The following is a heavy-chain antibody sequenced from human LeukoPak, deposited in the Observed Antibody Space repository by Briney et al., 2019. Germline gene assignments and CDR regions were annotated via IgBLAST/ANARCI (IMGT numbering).Heavy chain of an antibody. Sequence: ASVKVSCKASGYTFTGYYIHWVRQAPGQGLEWMGWINPKSGGTNYAQKFQGRVTMIRDTSISTASMELSSLRSDDTALYYCARSLRSTTNWFDPWGRGTLVTVSS. V-gene: IGHV1-2*02. CDR3: ARSLRSTTNWFDP. CDR2: INPKSGGT. J-gene: IGHJ5*02. D-gene: IGHD2-2*01. CDR1: GYTFTGYY.